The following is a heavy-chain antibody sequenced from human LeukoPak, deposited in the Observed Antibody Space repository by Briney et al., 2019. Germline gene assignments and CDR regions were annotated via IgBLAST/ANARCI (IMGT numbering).Heavy chain of an antibody. V-gene: IGHV3-11*03. Sequence: GGSLRLSCAASGLTFSDYYMSWIRQAPGKGLEWASYISSSSSYTNYADSVKGRFTISRDNAKNSLYLQMNSLRAEDTAVYYCARSYSGSFEFDPWGQGTLVTVSS. CDR3: ARSYSGSFEFDP. CDR1: GLTFSDYY. J-gene: IGHJ5*02. CDR2: ISSSSSYT. D-gene: IGHD1-26*01.